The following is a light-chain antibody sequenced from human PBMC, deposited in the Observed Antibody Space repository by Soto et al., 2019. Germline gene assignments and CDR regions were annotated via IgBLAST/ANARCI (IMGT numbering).Light chain of an antibody. CDR2: EVS. Sequence: QSVLTQPASVSGSPGQSITISCTGTSSDVGSYNLVSWYQQHPGKAPKLMIYEVSNRPSGVSNRFSGSKSGDTASLTISGLQAEDEADYYCASYTSVVTLVFGGGTKLTVL. V-gene: IGLV2-14*02. CDR1: SSDVGSYNL. J-gene: IGLJ3*02. CDR3: ASYTSVVTLV.